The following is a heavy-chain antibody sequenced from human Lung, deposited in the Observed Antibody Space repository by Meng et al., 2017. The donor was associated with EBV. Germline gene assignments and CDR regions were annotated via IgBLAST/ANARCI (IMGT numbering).Heavy chain of an antibody. CDR3: ARGRRNEPLFDY. CDR2: LIPVLNKA. CDR1: GGSFSTYT. Sequence: QVQLVQSGAEVKKPGSSVKVACKTSGGSFSTYTFSWVRQAPGQGLEWMGGLIPVLNKAKSAPRFQDRVTFTADETTTTAYMELSSLPFDDTAVYFCARGRRNEPLFDYWGQGTLVTVSS. V-gene: IGHV1-69*10. D-gene: IGHD1-14*01. J-gene: IGHJ4*02.